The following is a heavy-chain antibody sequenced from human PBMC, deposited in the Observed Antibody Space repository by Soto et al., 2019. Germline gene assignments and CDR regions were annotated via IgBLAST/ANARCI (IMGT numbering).Heavy chain of an antibody. CDR2: ISWNSGKI. J-gene: IGHJ4*02. CDR1: GFTFEDYA. Sequence: EMHLVESGGGLVQPGRSLTISCAASGFTFEDYAMHWVRQAPGKGLEWVSGISWNSGKIIYADSVKGRFTISRDNAKNSLYLQMNSLRTEDTALYDCAKMVTWDSSGYYQGGFDCWGQGTLVNVSS. D-gene: IGHD3-22*01. V-gene: IGHV3-9*01. CDR3: AKMVTWDSSGYYQGGFDC.